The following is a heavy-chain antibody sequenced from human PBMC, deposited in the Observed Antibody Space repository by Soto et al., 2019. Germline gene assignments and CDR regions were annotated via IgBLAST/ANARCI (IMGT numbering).Heavy chain of an antibody. CDR1: GGSFSGYY. Sequence: PSETLSLTCAVYGGSFSGYYWSWIRQPPGKGLEWIGEINHSGSTNYNPSLKCRVTISVDTSKNQFSLKLSSVTAADTAVYYCARVSTPRRYFDWPRRGNNWFDPWGQGTLVTVSS. CDR3: ARVSTPRRYFDWPRRGNNWFDP. J-gene: IGHJ5*02. D-gene: IGHD3-9*01. CDR2: INHSGST. V-gene: IGHV4-34*01.